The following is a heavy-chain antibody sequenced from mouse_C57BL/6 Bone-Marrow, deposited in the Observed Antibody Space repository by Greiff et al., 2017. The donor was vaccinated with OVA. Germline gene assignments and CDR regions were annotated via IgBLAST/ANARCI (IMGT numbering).Heavy chain of an antibody. Sequence: QVQLQQPGAELVKPGASVKVSCKASGYTFTSYWMHWVKQRPGQGLEWIGRIHPSDSDTNYNQKFKGKATLTVDKSSSTAYMQLSSLTSEDSAVYFCARRSHYYGSSRDYFDYWGQGTTLTVSS. J-gene: IGHJ2*01. CDR2: IHPSDSDT. CDR1: GYTFTSYW. CDR3: ARRSHYYGSSRDYFDY. D-gene: IGHD1-1*01. V-gene: IGHV1-74*01.